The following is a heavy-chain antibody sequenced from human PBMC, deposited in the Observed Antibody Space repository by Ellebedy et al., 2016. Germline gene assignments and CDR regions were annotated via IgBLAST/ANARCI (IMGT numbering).Heavy chain of an antibody. CDR2: IYYSGST. CDR1: GGSISSYY. CDR3: SRGDVLGSSLDY. V-gene: IGHV4-59*01. J-gene: IGHJ4*02. Sequence: GSLRLSCTVSGGSISSYYWSWIRQPPGKGLEWIGYIYYSGSTTYNPSLKSRVTISVDTSKNQFSLKLSSVTAADTAVYYCSRGDVLGSSLDYWGQGTLVTVSS. D-gene: IGHD3-16*01.